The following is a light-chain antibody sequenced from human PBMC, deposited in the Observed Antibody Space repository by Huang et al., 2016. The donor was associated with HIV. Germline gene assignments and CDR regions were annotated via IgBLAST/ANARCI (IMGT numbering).Light chain of an antibody. CDR2: GAS. J-gene: IGKJ1*01. Sequence: EIVLTQSPATLSVSPGATAALSCRASQSVADRLAWYQQKPGQPPRLLIHGASNRADGIPARFSGSGSGTDFTLTVSSLQSADLAVYYYQQSSDYWTFGQGTKVEF. CDR3: QQSSDYWT. V-gene: IGKV3-15*01. CDR1: QSVADR.